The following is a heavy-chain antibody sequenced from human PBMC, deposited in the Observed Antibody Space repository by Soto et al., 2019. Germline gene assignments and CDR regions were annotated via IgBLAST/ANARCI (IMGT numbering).Heavy chain of an antibody. CDR2: LLRSGSSA. V-gene: IGHV3-23*01. D-gene: IGHD4-17*01. CDR3: AKDAISGDGIWLMDS. Sequence: GGSLRLSCAASGFTFNIYAMSWVRQAPGKGLGWVSSLLRSGSSAYYADSVRGRFTISSDTSANSLYLQMDNLRAEDTAIYYCAKDAISGDGIWLMDSWGQGTVVTVSS. J-gene: IGHJ5*02. CDR1: GFTFNIYA.